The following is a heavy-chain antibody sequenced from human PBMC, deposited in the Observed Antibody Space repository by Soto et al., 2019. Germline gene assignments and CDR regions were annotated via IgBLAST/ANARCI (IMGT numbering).Heavy chain of an antibody. V-gene: IGHV4-34*01. CDR3: ARGGINCSSTSCYYNWFDP. CDR1: GGSFSGYY. Sequence: SETLSLTCAVYGGSFSGYYWSWIRQPPGKGLEWIGEINHSGSTNYNPSLESRVTISVDTSKNQFSLKLSSVTAADTAVYYCARGGINCSSTSCYYNWFDPWGRGTLVT. D-gene: IGHD2-2*01. CDR2: INHSGST. J-gene: IGHJ5*02.